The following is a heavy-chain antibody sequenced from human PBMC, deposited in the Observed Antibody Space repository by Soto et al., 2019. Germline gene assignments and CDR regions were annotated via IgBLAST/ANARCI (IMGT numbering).Heavy chain of an antibody. J-gene: IGHJ3*02. D-gene: IGHD3-3*01. V-gene: IGHV4-39*01. Sequence: SETLSLTCTVSGGSISSSSYYWGWILHPPGKGLEWIGSIYYSGSAYYKPSLRSRATISVDTSNNQFSLKLSSVTAADTAVYYCARRDYDSWSGYYHPGAFAIWGQGTMVTVSS. CDR3: ARRDYDSWSGYYHPGAFAI. CDR1: GGSISSSSYY. CDR2: IYYSGSA.